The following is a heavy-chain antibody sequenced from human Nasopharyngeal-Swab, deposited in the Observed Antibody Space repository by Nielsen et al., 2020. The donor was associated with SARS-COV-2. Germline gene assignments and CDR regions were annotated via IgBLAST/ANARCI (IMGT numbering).Heavy chain of an antibody. J-gene: IGHJ4*02. Sequence: WIRQPPGKGLEWIGYFYYSGITNYNPSLKSRVTILIDTSKNQFSLKLNSVTAADTAVYYCAREVVGGPVDSWGQGTPVTVSS. V-gene: IGHV4-59*12. CDR2: FYYSGIT. CDR3: AREVVGGPVDS. D-gene: IGHD1-26*01.